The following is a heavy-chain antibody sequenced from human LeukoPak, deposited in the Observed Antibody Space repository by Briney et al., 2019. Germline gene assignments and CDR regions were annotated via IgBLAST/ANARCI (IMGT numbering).Heavy chain of an antibody. V-gene: IGHV3-23*01. D-gene: IGHD3-9*01. CDR3: AKLAPERSVRYFDWLYYFDY. CDR1: GLTFSSYA. CDR2: ISGRGGST. Sequence: GGSLRLSCAASGLTFSSYAMSGVRQAPGKGLEWVSAISGRGGSTYYAASVKGRFTISRDNSKNTLYLQMNSLRAEDTAVYYCAKLAPERSVRYFDWLYYFDYWGQGTLVTVSS. J-gene: IGHJ4*02.